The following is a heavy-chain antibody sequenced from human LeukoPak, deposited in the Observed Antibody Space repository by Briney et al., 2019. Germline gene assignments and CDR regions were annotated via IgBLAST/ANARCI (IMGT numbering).Heavy chain of an antibody. D-gene: IGHD5-18*01. V-gene: IGHV3-9*01. CDR3: AREFTAMAFDY. Sequence: GGSLRLSCAASGFTFDDYAMHWVRQAPGKGLEWVSGISWNSGSIGYADSVKGRFTISRDNAKNSLYLQMNSLRAEDTALYYCAREFTAMAFDYWGQGTLVTVSS. CDR2: ISWNSGSI. J-gene: IGHJ4*02. CDR1: GFTFDDYA.